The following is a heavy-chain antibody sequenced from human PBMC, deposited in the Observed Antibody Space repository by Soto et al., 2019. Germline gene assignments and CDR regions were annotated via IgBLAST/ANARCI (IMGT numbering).Heavy chain of an antibody. D-gene: IGHD2-2*01. CDR2: IKQDGSEK. V-gene: IGHV3-7*01. CDR3: AKTNRYCSSTNCFVFDY. CDR1: GFTFSGYW. J-gene: IGHJ4*02. Sequence: EVQLVESGGGLVQPGGSLRLSCAASGFTFSGYWMSWVRQAPGKGLEWVANIKQDGSEKYYVESVKGRFTISRDNAKNSLYLLMNSLRAEDTAVDYCAKTNRYCSSTNCFVFDYWGQGTLVTVSS.